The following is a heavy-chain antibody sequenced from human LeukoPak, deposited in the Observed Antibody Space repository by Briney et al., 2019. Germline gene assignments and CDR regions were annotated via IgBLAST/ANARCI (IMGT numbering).Heavy chain of an antibody. CDR3: ARRSTDDSSGYYST. CDR2: IKSKANSYAT. D-gene: IGHD3-22*01. CDR1: GFTFSGSA. V-gene: IGHV3-73*01. Sequence: GGSLRLSCAASGFTFSGSAMHWVRQASGKGLEWVGRIKSKANSYATAYAASVKGRFTISRDESKNTAYLQMNSLKTEDTAVYYCARRSTDDSSGYYSTWGQGTLVTVSS. J-gene: IGHJ1*01.